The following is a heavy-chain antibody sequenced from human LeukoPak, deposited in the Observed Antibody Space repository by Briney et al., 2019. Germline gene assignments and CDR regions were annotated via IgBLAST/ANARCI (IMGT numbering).Heavy chain of an antibody. Sequence: ASVKVSCKASGYTFTDYYMHWVRQAPGQGLEWMGWINPHSGDTRSAQKFQGRVTMTRDTSISTAYMELSSLRYDDTAVYYCATNILVRDIINWFDPWGQGTLVTVSS. D-gene: IGHD3-10*01. J-gene: IGHJ5*02. CDR3: ATNILVRDIINWFDP. V-gene: IGHV1-2*02. CDR1: GYTFTDYY. CDR2: INPHSGDT.